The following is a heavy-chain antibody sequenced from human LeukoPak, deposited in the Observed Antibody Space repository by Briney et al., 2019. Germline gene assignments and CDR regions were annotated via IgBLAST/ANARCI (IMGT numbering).Heavy chain of an antibody. Sequence: PGGSLRLSCAASGFTFSSYAMSWVRQAPGKGLEWVSAISGSGGSTYYADSVKGRFTISRDNSKNTLYLQMNSLRAEDTAVYYCAKDQVGFSMKVDAFDIWGQGTMVTVSS. CDR3: AKDQVGFSMKVDAFDI. J-gene: IGHJ3*02. CDR2: ISGSGGST. D-gene: IGHD1-26*01. CDR1: GFTFSSYA. V-gene: IGHV3-23*01.